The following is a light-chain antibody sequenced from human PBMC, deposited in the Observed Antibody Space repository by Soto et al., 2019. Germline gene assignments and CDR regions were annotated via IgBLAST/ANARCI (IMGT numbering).Light chain of an antibody. CDR3: AAWDDSLEGVV. Sequence: QSVLTQPPSASGTPGQRVTISCSGSSSNIGSNPVSWYQHLPGTAPKVLIFTNNQRPSGVPDRVSGSKSGTSASLAISGLRSEDEAHSYCAAWDDSLEGVVLGGGTQLTVL. J-gene: IGLJ3*02. V-gene: IGLV1-44*01. CDR1: SSNIGSNP. CDR2: TNN.